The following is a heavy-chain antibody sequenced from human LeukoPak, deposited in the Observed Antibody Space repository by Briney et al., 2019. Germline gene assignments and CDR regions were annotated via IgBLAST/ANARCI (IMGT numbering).Heavy chain of an antibody. CDR1: GGSISSSSYY. Sequence: SQTLSLTCTVSGGSISSSSYYWGWIRQPPGKGLEWIGSIHYSGSTYYNPSLKSRVTISVDTSKNQFSLKVSSVTAADTAAYYCASSVATPDYYYMDVWGKGTTVTVSS. J-gene: IGHJ6*03. V-gene: IGHV4-39*07. CDR2: IHYSGST. CDR3: ASSVATPDYYYMDV. D-gene: IGHD6-6*01.